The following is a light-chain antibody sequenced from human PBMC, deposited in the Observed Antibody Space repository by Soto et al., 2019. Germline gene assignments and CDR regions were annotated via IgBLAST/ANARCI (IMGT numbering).Light chain of an antibody. CDR2: AAS. CDR1: QSISSY. J-gene: IGKJ5*01. V-gene: IGKV1-39*01. CDR3: QQSYRTPRT. Sequence: DSQMTQAPSSLSASVGDRVTITCLASQSISSYLNWYQQKPGKAPKLLIYAASSLQSGVPSRFSGSGSGTDFTLTISSLQPEDFATYYCQQSYRTPRTFGQGTRLEIK.